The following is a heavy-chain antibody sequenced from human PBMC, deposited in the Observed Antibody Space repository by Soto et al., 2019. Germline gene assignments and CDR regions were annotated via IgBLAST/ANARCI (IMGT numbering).Heavy chain of an antibody. CDR3: ARARSRWELFFDY. CDR1: GGSISSGDTY. Sequence: QVQLQESGPGLVKPSQTLSLTCTVSGGSISSGDTYWSWIRQTPGKGLEWIGYIFYRGTTDYNPSLERRITISVDTSENQFSLKLTSVTAADTAVYYCARARSRWELFFDYWGQGTLVTVSS. CDR2: IFYRGTT. J-gene: IGHJ4*02. V-gene: IGHV4-30-4*01. D-gene: IGHD1-26*01.